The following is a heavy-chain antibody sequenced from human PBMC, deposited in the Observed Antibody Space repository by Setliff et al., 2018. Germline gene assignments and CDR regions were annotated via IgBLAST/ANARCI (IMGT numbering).Heavy chain of an antibody. Sequence: GESLKISCKGSGYSFTDYWIAWVRQTPGKGLEWMGTIYPGNADTRYSPSHQGQVTISTDTSINTAFLQWNNLKASDTAVYYCARRGERFFNWFDPWGQGTLVTVSS. V-gene: IGHV5-51*01. CDR1: GYSFTDYW. CDR3: ARRGERFFNWFDP. CDR2: IYPGNADT. D-gene: IGHD2-21*01. J-gene: IGHJ5*02.